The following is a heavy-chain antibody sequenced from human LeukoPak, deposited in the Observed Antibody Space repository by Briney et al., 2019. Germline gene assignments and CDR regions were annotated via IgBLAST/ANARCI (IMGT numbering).Heavy chain of an antibody. Sequence: PSETLSLTCAVSGGSISSSNWWSWVRQPPGKGLEWIGYIYYSGSTNYNPSLKSRVTISVDTSKNQFSLKLSSVTAADTAVYYCAREMATILDYWGQGTLVTVSS. D-gene: IGHD5-24*01. CDR1: GGSISSSNW. CDR2: IYYSGST. CDR3: AREMATILDY. V-gene: IGHV4-4*02. J-gene: IGHJ4*02.